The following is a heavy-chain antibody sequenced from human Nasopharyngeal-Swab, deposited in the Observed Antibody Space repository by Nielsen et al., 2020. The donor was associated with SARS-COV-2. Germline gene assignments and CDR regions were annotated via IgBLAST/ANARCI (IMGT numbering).Heavy chain of an antibody. CDR3: ARDHDYGDYYFDY. Sequence: WIRQPPGKGLEWVSAISGGGGGTYYADSVKGRFTISRDNSKNTLYLQMNSLRAEDTAVYYCARDHDYGDYYFDYWGQGTLVTVSS. J-gene: IGHJ4*02. V-gene: IGHV3-23*01. CDR2: ISGGGGGT. D-gene: IGHD4-17*01.